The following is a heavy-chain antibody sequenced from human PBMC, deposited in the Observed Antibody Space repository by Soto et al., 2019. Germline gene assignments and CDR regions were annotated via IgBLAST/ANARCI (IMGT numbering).Heavy chain of an antibody. J-gene: IGHJ4*02. D-gene: IGHD3-10*01. V-gene: IGHV4-34*01. CDR2: INHSGST. CDR1: GGSFSGYY. Sequence: SETLSLTCAVYGGSFSGYYWSWIRQPPGKGLEWIGEINHSGSTNYTPSLKSRVTISVDTSKNQFSLKLSSVTAADTAVYYCAGGYYGSGSYPVRGLYYFDYWGQGTLVTVSS. CDR3: AGGYYGSGSYPVRGLYYFDY.